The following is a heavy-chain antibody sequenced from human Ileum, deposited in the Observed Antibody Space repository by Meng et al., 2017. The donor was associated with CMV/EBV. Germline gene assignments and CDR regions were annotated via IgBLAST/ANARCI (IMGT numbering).Heavy chain of an antibody. CDR1: GFTFSNSW. J-gene: IGHJ4*02. V-gene: IGHV3-7*01. Sequence: GESLKISCAASGFTFSNSWMDWVRQAPGKGLEWVANIKQDGSMKQYVDSVEGRFTISRDNTKNSLHLQMNSLRGEDTAVYYCGGFTMARGIGVWGQGTLVTVSS. CDR2: IKQDGSMK. CDR3: GGFTMARGIGV. D-gene: IGHD3-10*01.